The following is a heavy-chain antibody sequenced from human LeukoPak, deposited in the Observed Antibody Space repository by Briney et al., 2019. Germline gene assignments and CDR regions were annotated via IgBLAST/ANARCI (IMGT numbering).Heavy chain of an antibody. CDR3: AIEYYDFWSGYTLGDY. V-gene: IGHV4-39*01. CDR1: GGSISSSSYY. CDR2: IYYSGST. Sequence: SETLSLTCTVSGGSISSSSYYWGWIRQPPGKGLEWIGSIYYSGSTYYNPSLKSRVTISVDTSKNQFSPKLSSVTAADTAVYYCAIEYYDFWSGYTLGDYWGQGTLVTVSS. J-gene: IGHJ4*02. D-gene: IGHD3-3*01.